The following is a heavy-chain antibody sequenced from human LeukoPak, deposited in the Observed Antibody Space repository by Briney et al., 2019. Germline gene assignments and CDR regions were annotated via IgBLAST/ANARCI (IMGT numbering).Heavy chain of an antibody. V-gene: IGHV3-11*04. CDR3: ARDYTNRLRPFDY. CDR1: GFTFSDYY. Sequence: GGSLRLSCAASGFTFSDYYMSWIRQAPGKGLEWVSYISSSGSTIYYADSVKGRFTISRDNAKNSLHLQMNSLRAEDTAVYYCARDYTNRLRPFDYWGQGTLVTVSS. J-gene: IGHJ4*02. D-gene: IGHD2-8*01. CDR2: ISSSGSTI.